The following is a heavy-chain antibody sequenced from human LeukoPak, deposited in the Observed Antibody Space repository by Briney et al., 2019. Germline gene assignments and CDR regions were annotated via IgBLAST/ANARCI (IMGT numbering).Heavy chain of an antibody. J-gene: IGHJ6*02. Sequence: SETLSLTCTVSGGSISSYYWSWLRQPPGKGLEWIGNIYYSGSPNYNPSLKTRVTITVDTYKNQFSLNLSSDTAADAPVYFCARGLNSPSHFLWFGEGYYYDGMDVWGQGTTVTVSS. D-gene: IGHD3-10*01. CDR1: GGSISSYY. V-gene: IGHV4-59*12. CDR3: ARGLNSPSHFLWFGEGYYYDGMDV. CDR2: IYYSGSP.